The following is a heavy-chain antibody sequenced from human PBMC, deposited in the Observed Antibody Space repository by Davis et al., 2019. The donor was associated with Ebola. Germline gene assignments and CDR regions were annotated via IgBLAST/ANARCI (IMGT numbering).Heavy chain of an antibody. Sequence: GGSLRLSCTDSVITFSRYAMTWVRQAPGKGLAWVSAISGSGGSTYYADSVKGRFTISRDNSKKTLYLQLNSLRAEDTAVYYCAKSGLSFGVVKYHYGMDVWGKGTTVTVSS. CDR2: ISGSGGST. CDR3: AKSGLSFGVVKYHYGMDV. V-gene: IGHV3-23*01. J-gene: IGHJ6*04. CDR1: VITFSRYA. D-gene: IGHD3-3*01.